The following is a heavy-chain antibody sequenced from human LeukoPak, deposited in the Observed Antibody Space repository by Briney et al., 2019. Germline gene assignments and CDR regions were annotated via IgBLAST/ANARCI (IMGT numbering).Heavy chain of an antibody. CDR1: GGSISSYY. Sequence: SETLSLTCTVSGGSISSYYWSWIRQPPGKGLEWIGYIYYSGSTNYNPSLKSRVTISVDTSKNQFSLKLSSVTAADTAVYYCARQAASNWFDPWGQGTLVTVSS. V-gene: IGHV4-59*08. CDR2: IYYSGST. J-gene: IGHJ5*02. CDR3: ARQAASNWFDP.